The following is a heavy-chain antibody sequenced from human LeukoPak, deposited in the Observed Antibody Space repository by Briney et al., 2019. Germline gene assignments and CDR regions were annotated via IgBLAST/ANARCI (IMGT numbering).Heavy chain of an antibody. J-gene: IGHJ5*02. CDR2: IYTSGST. V-gene: IGHV4-4*07. D-gene: IGHD3-10*01. CDR3: ARDHYYGSGIVLARGWFDP. CDR1: GGSISSYY. Sequence: SETLSLTCTVSGGSISSYYWSWIRQPAGKGLEWIGRIYTSGSTNYNPSLKSRVTMSVDTSKNQFSLKLSSVTAADTAVYYCARDHYYGSGIVLARGWFDPWGQGTLVTVSS.